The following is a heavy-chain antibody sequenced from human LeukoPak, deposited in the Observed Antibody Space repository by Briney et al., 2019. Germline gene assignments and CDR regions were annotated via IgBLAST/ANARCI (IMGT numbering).Heavy chain of an antibody. CDR1: GGCISSSSYY. V-gene: IGHV4-39*07. CDR3: ARFSKTLVGATGGDY. J-gene: IGHJ4*02. Sequence: SETLSLTCTVSGGCISSSSYYWGWIRQPPGKGLEWIGSIYYSGSTYYNPSLKSRVTISVDTSKNQFSLKLSSVTAADTAVYYCARFSKTLVGATGGDYWGQGTLVTVSS. D-gene: IGHD1-26*01. CDR2: IYYSGST.